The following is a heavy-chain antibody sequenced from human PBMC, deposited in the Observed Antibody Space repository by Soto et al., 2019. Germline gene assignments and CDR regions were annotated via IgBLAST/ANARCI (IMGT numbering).Heavy chain of an antibody. V-gene: IGHV4-30-4*01. Sequence: QVQLQEPGPGLLNLSQTLSFTSPVSGGSTSMGDYSWGGIRRPPGKGLEWIGYIYYSGSTYYNPSLKSRVTISVDTSKNQFSLKLSSVTAADTAVYYCASSCDLCSAGDAFDIWGQGTMVTVSS. J-gene: IGHJ3*02. D-gene: IGHD2-15*01. CDR1: GGSTSMGDYS. CDR3: ASSCDLCSAGDAFDI. CDR2: IYYSGST.